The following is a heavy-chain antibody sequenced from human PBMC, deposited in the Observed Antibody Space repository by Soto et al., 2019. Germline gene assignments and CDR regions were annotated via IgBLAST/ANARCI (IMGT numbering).Heavy chain of an antibody. D-gene: IGHD1-26*01. J-gene: IGHJ4*02. Sequence: QVQLVQSGAEVKKPGASVKVSCKASGYTFTGYYMHWVRQAPGQGLEWMGWINPNSGGTNYAQKFQGRVTMTRDTSISTAYMELSRLRSDDTAVYYCARICLAGWEPDGECYFDYWGQGTLVTVSS. CDR2: INPNSGGT. CDR3: ARICLAGWEPDGECYFDY. V-gene: IGHV1-2*02. CDR1: GYTFTGYY.